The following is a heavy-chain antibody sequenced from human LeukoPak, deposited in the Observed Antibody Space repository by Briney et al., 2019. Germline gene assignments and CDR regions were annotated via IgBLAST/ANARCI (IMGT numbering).Heavy chain of an antibody. J-gene: IGHJ5*02. V-gene: IGHV5-51*01. Sequence: GESLKISCEGSGYSFSGVWVAWVRQKPGKGLELIGIIYPGDSETKYSPSFEGQVTMSADKYISAVYLQWSDLKASDTAIYYCSRQRGLLRSDWFDPWGQGTRVTVSS. CDR1: GYSFSGVW. D-gene: IGHD2/OR15-2a*01. CDR3: SRQRGLLRSDWFDP. CDR2: IYPGDSET.